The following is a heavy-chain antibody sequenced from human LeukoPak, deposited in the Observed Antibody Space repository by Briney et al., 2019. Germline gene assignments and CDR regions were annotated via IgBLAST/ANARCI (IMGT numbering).Heavy chain of an antibody. CDR1: GYTFTDYY. J-gene: IGHJ3*02. D-gene: IGHD1-1*01. CDR2: INPINPSGGGT. V-gene: IGHV1-2*02. Sequence: ASVKVSCKASGYTFTDYYIHWVRQAPGQGLEWMGWINPINPSGGGTNYAQRFQGRVTLTRDTSISTAYMELSRLSSDDTAVYYCARDITSCNENAFDMWGQGTMVTVSS. CDR3: ARDITSCNENAFDM.